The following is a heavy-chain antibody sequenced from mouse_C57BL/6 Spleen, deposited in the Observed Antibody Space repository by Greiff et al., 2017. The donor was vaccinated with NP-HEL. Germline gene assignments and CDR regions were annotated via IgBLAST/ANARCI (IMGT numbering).Heavy chain of an antibody. J-gene: IGHJ2*01. CDR2: ISSGGSYT. CDR1: GFTFSSYG. Sequence: EVKLVESGGDLVKPGGSLKLSCAASGFTFSSYGMSWVRQTPDKRLEWVATISSGGSYTYYPDSVKGRFTISRDNAKNTLYLQMSSLKSEDTAMDYCARHYGSSPYYFDYWGQGTTLTVSS. V-gene: IGHV5-6*01. CDR3: ARHYGSSPYYFDY. D-gene: IGHD1-1*01.